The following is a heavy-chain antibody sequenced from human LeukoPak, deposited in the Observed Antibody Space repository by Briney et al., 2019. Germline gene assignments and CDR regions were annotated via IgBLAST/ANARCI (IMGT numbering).Heavy chain of an antibody. CDR2: ISYDGSNK. V-gene: IGHV3-30*03. D-gene: IGHD1-14*01. Sequence: GGSLRLSCAASGFTFSSYGMHWVRQAPGKGLEWVAVISYDGSNKYYADSVKGRFTISRDNSKNTLYLQMNSLRAEDTAVYYCARDSEPYYYYYGMDVWGQGTTVTVSS. CDR3: ARDSEPYYYYYGMDV. CDR1: GFTFSSYG. J-gene: IGHJ6*02.